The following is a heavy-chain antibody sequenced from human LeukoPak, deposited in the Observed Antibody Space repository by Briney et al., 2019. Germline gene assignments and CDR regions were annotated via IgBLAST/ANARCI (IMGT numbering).Heavy chain of an antibody. CDR1: GGSISSGGYY. CDR2: IYYSGST. Sequence: SQTLSLTCTVSGGSISSGGYYWSWIHQHPGKGLEWIGYIYYSGSTYYNPSLKSRVTMSVDTSKNQFSLKLSSVTAADTAVYYCARTKPTPYYSGSGYHFDYWGQGTLVTVSS. J-gene: IGHJ4*02. V-gene: IGHV4-31*03. D-gene: IGHD3-10*01. CDR3: ARTKPTPYYSGSGYHFDY.